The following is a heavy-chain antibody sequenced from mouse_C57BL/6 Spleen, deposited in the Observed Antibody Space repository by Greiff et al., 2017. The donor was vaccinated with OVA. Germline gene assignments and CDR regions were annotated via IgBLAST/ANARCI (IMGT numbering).Heavy chain of an antibody. D-gene: IGHD1-1*01. J-gene: IGHJ1*03. V-gene: IGHV14-3*01. CDR1: GFNIKNTY. CDR3: ARYRYYYGSSDWYVDV. CDR2: IDPANGNT. Sequence: VQLQQSVAELVRPGASVKLSCTASGFNIKNTYMHWVKQRPEQGLEWIGRIDPANGNTKYAPKFQGQATITADPSSNTAYLQLSSLTSEDTAIYYGARYRYYYGSSDWYVDVWGTGTTVTVSS.